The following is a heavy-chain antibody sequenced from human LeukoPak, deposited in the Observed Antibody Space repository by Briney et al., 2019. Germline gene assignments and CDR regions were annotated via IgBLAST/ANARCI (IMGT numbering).Heavy chain of an antibody. D-gene: IGHD1-1*01. V-gene: IGHV3-30*02. Sequence: PGGSLRLSCAASGFTFSSYGMHWVRQAPGKGLEWVAFIRYDGSNKYYADSVKGRFTISRDNAKNSLYLQMNSLRTEDTAVYYCARELNWNLDYWGQGTLVTVSS. CDR1: GFTFSSYG. CDR2: IRYDGSNK. CDR3: ARELNWNLDY. J-gene: IGHJ4*02.